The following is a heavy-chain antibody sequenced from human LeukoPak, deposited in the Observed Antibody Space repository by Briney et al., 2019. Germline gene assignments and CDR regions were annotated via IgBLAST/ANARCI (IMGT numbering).Heavy chain of an antibody. CDR2: ISSSGSGGNT. CDR3: ARAPSGSYPYWYFDL. CDR1: GVTLSNYA. Sequence: GGSLRLSCVASGVTLSNYAMSWARQAPGKGLEWVSGISSSGSGGNTYYADSVKGRFTISRDNAKNSLYLQMNSLRAEDTAVYYCARAPSGSYPYWYFDLWGRGTLVTVSS. D-gene: IGHD1-26*01. J-gene: IGHJ2*01. V-gene: IGHV3-21*01.